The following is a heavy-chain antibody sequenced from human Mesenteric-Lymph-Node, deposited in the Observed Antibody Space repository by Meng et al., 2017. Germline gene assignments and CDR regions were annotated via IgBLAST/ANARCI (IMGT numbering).Heavy chain of an antibody. CDR2: INPSGGST. Sequence: ASVKVSCKASGYTFTSYYMHWVRQAPGQGLEWMGIINPSGGSTSYAQKFQGRVTMTRDTSTSTVYMELSSLRSEDTAVYYCATLACSGGDCLIRGRENWFDPWGQGTLVTVSS. CDR1: GYTFTSYY. D-gene: IGHD2-21*02. CDR3: ATLACSGGDCLIRGRENWFDP. V-gene: IGHV1-46*01. J-gene: IGHJ5*02.